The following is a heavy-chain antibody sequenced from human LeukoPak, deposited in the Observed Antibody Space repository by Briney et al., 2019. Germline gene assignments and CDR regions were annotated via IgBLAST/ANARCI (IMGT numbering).Heavy chain of an antibody. V-gene: IGHV3-74*01. D-gene: IGHD4-17*01. CDR2: INSDGSSI. CDR1: GFTFSSYW. Sequence: GGSLRLSCAASGFTFSSYWMHWVRQAPGKGLVWVSRINSDGSSISYADSVKGRFTISRDNAKNTLYLQMNSLRAEDTAVYYCARGKIGYYYGDYDGYWGQGTLVTVSS. CDR3: ARGKIGYYYGDYDGY. J-gene: IGHJ4*02.